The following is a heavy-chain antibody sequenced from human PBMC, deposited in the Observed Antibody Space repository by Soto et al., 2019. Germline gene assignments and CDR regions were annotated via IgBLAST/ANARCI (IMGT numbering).Heavy chain of an antibody. Sequence: QVQLVQSGAEVKKPGASVKVSCKASGYTFTSYGISWVRQAPGQGLEWMGWISGYNGNTNYAQKLQGRVTMTTDTSTSTAYMELRSLRSDDTAVYYCARDGNYDFWSGYWSHLGYYGKDVWGQGTTVTVSS. J-gene: IGHJ6*02. CDR3: ARDGNYDFWSGYWSHLGYYGKDV. CDR2: ISGYNGNT. D-gene: IGHD3-3*01. V-gene: IGHV1-18*04. CDR1: GYTFTSYG.